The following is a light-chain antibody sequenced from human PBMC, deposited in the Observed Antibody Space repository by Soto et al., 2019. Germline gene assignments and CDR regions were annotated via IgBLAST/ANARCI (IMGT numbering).Light chain of an antibody. Sequence: QSVLTQPPSVSAAPGQEVSLSCSGSSSNIGRNYVCWYQQLPGTAPKLLIYSNNQRPSGVPDRFSGSKSGTSASLAISGLQSEDEADYYCAAWDDSLNGYVFGTGTKVTVL. J-gene: IGLJ1*01. CDR1: SSNIGRNY. V-gene: IGLV1-44*01. CDR2: SNN. CDR3: AAWDDSLNGYV.